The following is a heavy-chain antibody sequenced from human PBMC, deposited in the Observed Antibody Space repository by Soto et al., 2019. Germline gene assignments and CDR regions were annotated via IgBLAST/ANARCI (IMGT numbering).Heavy chain of an antibody. D-gene: IGHD2-21*01. CDR2: ISGSGGST. V-gene: IGHV3-23*01. J-gene: IGHJ2*01. CDR1: GFTFSSYA. Sequence: EVQLLESGGGLVQPGGSLRLSCAASGFTFSSYAMSWVRQAPGKGLEWVSAISGSGGSTYYADSVKGRFTISRDNSQNTLYLQMNSLRAEDTAVYYCGKELQDGLPPREDWYFDLWGRGTLVTVGS. CDR3: GKELQDGLPPREDWYFDL.